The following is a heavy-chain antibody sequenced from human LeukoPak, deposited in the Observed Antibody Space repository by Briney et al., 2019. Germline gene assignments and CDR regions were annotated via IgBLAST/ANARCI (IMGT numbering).Heavy chain of an antibody. D-gene: IGHD6-19*01. CDR2: IYTSGST. V-gene: IGHV4-4*07. CDR1: GGSISSYY. J-gene: IGHJ5*02. CDR3: ARGYSSGWYYWFDP. Sequence: SETLSLTCTVSGGSISSYYWSWIRQPAGKGLEWIGRIYTSGSTNYNPSLKSRVTMSGDTSKNQFSLKLSSVTAADTAVYYCARGYSSGWYYWFDPWGQGTLVTVSS.